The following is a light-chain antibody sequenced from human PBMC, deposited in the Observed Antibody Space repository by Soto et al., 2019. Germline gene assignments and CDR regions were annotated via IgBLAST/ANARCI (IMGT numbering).Light chain of an antibody. Sequence: DIQMPQSPSSLSASVADRDTITYRPSQGIGTDLGWYRQTKGRAPESLIYAASSLQSGVPSRFRGSGSGTDFTLTISSLQPEDFATYYCQQSYSNPITFGQGTRLEIK. V-gene: IGKV1-39*01. CDR2: AAS. J-gene: IGKJ5*01. CDR3: QQSYSNPIT. CDR1: QGIGTD.